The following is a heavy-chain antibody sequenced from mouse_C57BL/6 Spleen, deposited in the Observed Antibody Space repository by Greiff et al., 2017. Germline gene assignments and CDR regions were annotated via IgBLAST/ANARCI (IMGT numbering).Heavy chain of an antibody. V-gene: IGHV5-6*01. CDR1: GFTFSSYG. Sequence: EVKLVESGGDLVKPGGSLKLSCAASGFTFSSYGMSWVRQTPDKRLEWVATISSGGSYPYYPDRVKGRFTISRDNAKNTLYLQMSSLKSEDTAMYYSARQGGSIYYAMGYRGQRTSVTASS. D-gene: IGHD2-3*01. J-gene: IGHJ4*01. CDR3: ARQGGSIYYAMGY. CDR2: ISSGGSYP.